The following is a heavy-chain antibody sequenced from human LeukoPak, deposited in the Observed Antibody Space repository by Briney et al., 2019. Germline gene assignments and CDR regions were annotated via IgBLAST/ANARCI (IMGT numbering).Heavy chain of an antibody. D-gene: IGHD2-21*02. J-gene: IGHJ5*02. Sequence: GGSLRLSCAASGFTFSNSDMNWVHQAPGKGLEWVSGVSWNGSRTHYADSVKGRFIISRDNSRNTLYLQTNSLRAEDTAVYYCARKLLSQSGWFDPWGQGTLVTVSS. CDR2: VSWNGSRT. CDR3: ARKLLSQSGWFDP. CDR1: GFTFSNSD. V-gene: IGHV3-35*01.